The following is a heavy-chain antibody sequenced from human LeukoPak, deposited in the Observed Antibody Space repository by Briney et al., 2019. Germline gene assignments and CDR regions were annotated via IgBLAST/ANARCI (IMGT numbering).Heavy chain of an antibody. CDR3: ARVMALTIFGVVIKPDAFDI. CDR2: IHYSGNT. CDR1: GGSTSSSNFY. D-gene: IGHD3-3*01. V-gene: IGHV4-39*01. Sequence: SETLSLTCAVSGGSTSSSNFYWGWIRQPPGMGLEWIGGIHYSGNTYYNPSLKSRVTISIDTSKNQFSLKLSSVTAADTAVYYCARVMALTIFGVVIKPDAFDIWGQGTMVTVSS. J-gene: IGHJ3*02.